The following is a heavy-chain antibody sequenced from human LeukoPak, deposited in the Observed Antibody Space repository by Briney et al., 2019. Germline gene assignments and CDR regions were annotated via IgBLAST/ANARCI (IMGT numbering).Heavy chain of an antibody. Sequence: GASVKVSCKASGYTFTGYYMHWVRQVPGQGLEWMGRINPNSGGTNYAQKFQGRVTMTRDTSISTAYMELSRLRSDDTAVYYCAVEASTRRSNDAFDIWGQGTMVTVSS. CDR1: GYTFTGYY. CDR2: INPNSGGT. CDR3: AVEASTRRSNDAFDI. V-gene: IGHV1-2*06. D-gene: IGHD2-2*01. J-gene: IGHJ3*02.